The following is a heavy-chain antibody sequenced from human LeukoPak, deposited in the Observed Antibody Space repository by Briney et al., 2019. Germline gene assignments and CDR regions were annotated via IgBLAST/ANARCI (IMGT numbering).Heavy chain of an antibody. J-gene: IGHJ3*02. V-gene: IGHV3-23*01. CDR3: VRRDAFDI. CDR1: GFTFSSHA. CDR2: ISDSGDDT. Sequence: GGSLRLSCAASGFTFSSHAMNWVHQAPGKGLEWVSGISDSGDDTNYVDSVKGRFTISRDNSKNTLYLQMKSLRAGDTAVYYCVRRDAFDIWGQGTMVAVSS.